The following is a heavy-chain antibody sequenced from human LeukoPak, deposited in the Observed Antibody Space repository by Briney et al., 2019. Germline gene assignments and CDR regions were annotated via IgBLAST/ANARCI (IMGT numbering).Heavy chain of an antibody. Sequence: PGGSLRLSCAASGFTFRTYNMNWVRQAPGKGLEWVSSISSSSSHIYYADSVKGRFTISRDNARNSLYLQMNSLRAEDTAVYYCAKDRIHYDILTGYYLSLNSPPEYFQHWGQGTLVTVSS. V-gene: IGHV3-21*04. CDR3: AKDRIHYDILTGYYLSLNSPPEYFQH. J-gene: IGHJ1*01. CDR2: ISSSSSHI. CDR1: GFTFRTYN. D-gene: IGHD3-9*01.